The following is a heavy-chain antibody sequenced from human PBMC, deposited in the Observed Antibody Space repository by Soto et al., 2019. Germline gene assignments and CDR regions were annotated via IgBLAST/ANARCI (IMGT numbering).Heavy chain of an antibody. V-gene: IGHV1-2*04. CDR1: GYTFTGYY. CDR2: INPNSGGT. D-gene: IGHD3-9*01. CDR3: ARGAVPAPYYDILTGYDY. J-gene: IGHJ4*02. Sequence: ASVKVSCKASGYTFTGYYMHWVRQAPGQGLEWMGWINPNSGGTNYAQKFQGWVTMTRDTSISTAYMELSGLRSDDTAVYYCARGAVPAPYYDILTGYDYWGQGTLVTVSS.